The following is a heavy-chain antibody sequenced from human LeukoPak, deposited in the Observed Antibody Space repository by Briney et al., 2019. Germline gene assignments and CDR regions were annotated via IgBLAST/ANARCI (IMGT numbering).Heavy chain of an antibody. CDR1: GGSISSGDCS. Sequence: SQTLSLTCTVSGGSISSGDCSWSWIRQPPGKGLEWIGYIYYSGSTYYNPSLKSRVTISVDTSKNQFSLRLSSVTAADTAVYYCARAGFGIDFWGQGTLVTVSS. J-gene: IGHJ4*02. V-gene: IGHV4-30-4*08. D-gene: IGHD3-10*01. CDR3: ARAGFGIDF. CDR2: IYYSGST.